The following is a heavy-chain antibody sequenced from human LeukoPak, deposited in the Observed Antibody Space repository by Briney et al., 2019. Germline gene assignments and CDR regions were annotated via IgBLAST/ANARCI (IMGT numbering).Heavy chain of an antibody. V-gene: IGHV3-23*01. Sequence: GGSLRLSCAASGFTFSSYAMSWVRQAPGKGVEWVSAISGSGGSTYYADSVKGRFTISRDNAKNSLYLQMNSLRDEDTAVYFCARGIQLWSYYYYGVDVWGQGTTVTVSS. J-gene: IGHJ6*02. CDR2: ISGSGGST. CDR1: GFTFSSYA. CDR3: ARGIQLWSYYYYGVDV. D-gene: IGHD5-18*01.